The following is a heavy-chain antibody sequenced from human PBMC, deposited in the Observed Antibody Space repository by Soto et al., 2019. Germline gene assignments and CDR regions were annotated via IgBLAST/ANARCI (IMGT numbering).Heavy chain of an antibody. V-gene: IGHV3-21*05. J-gene: IGHJ6*02. CDR2: ISSSSYI. D-gene: IGHD3-10*01. CDR1: GFTFSSYS. CDR3: ARDQGFGELFYYYGMDV. Sequence: GGSLRLSCAASGFTFSSYSMNWVRQAPGKGLEWVSYISSSSYIYYADSVKGRFTISRDNAKNSLYLQMNSLRAEDTAVYYCARDQGFGELFYYYGMDVWGQGTTVTVSS.